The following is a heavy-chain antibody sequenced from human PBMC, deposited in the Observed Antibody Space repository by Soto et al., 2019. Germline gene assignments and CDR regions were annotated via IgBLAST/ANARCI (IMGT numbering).Heavy chain of an antibody. J-gene: IGHJ6*03. CDR3: ARGRLRKGLVVAATNYFSYYYYYMDV. CDR2: ISAYNGNT. D-gene: IGHD2-15*01. CDR1: GYTFTSYG. V-gene: IGHV1-18*01. Sequence: ASVKVSCKASGYTFTSYGISWVRQAPGQGLEWMGWISAYNGNTNYAQKFQGRVTMTRNTSISTAYMELSSLRSEDTAVYYCARGRLRKGLVVAATNYFSYYYYYMDVWGKGTTVTVSS.